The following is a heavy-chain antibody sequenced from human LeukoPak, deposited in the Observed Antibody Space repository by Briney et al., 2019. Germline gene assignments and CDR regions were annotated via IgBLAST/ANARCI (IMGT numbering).Heavy chain of an antibody. J-gene: IGHJ4*02. CDR1: GFTFSSYS. D-gene: IGHD3-16*02. CDR3: ASSLGGVIVLYDY. CDR2: ISSSSSYI. V-gene: IGHV3-21*01. Sequence: GGSLRLSCAASGFTFSSYSMNWVRQAPGNGLEWVSSISSSSSYIYYADSVKGRFTISRDNAKNSLYLQMNSLRAEDTAVYCCASSLGGVIVLYDYWGQGTLVTVSS.